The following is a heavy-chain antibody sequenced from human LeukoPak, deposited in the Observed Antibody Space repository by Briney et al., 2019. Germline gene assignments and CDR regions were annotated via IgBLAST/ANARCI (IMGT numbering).Heavy chain of an antibody. J-gene: IGHJ4*02. CDR1: GFTFSSYA. Sequence: GGSLRLSCAASGFTFSSYAMHWVRQAPGKGPEWVSGIGPSGDKTYYADSVKGRFTISRDNPENTVYLQMNSLRVEDTALYYCAKDIDWLAFEDWGQGTLVTVSS. CDR3: AKDIDWLAFED. V-gene: IGHV3-23*01. CDR2: IGPSGDKT. D-gene: IGHD6-19*01.